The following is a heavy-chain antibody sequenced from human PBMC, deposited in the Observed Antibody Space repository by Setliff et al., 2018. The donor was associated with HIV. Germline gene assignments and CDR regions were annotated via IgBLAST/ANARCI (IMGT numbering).Heavy chain of an antibody. CDR2: VHPVDSDV. V-gene: IGHV5-51*01. D-gene: IGHD1-7*01. Sequence: GESLKISCQGSGYIFTGYWVGWVRQMAGKGLEWMGMVHPVDSDVRYSPSFEGQVTISADKSTSTAYLQWTGLKASDTAMYYCARHRTTGDYYYYMDVWGKGTTVTVSS. J-gene: IGHJ6*03. CDR3: ARHRTTGDYYYYMDV. CDR1: GYIFTGYW.